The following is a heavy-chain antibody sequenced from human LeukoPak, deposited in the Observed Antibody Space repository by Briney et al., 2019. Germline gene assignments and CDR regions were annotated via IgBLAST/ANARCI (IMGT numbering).Heavy chain of an antibody. J-gene: IGHJ4*02. CDR1: GYSFNNFW. D-gene: IGHD6-13*01. CDR3: ARHVGSNLYYFDY. Sequence: GESLKISCKGSGYSFNNFWVGWVRQMPGKGLEWMGIIYPGDSDTRYSPSFQGQVTISADKSISTAYLQWSSLKASDTAMYYCARHVGSNLYYFDYWGQGTLVTVSS. V-gene: IGHV5-51*01. CDR2: IYPGDSDT.